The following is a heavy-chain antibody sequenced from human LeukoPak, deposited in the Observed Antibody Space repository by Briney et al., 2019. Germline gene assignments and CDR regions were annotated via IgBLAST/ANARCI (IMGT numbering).Heavy chain of an antibody. Sequence: GGSLRLSCSTSGFTFKSHAMHWIRQAPGKGLEWVAFISWDGNIEHYADSVKGRFTISRDNPKNTLYLHLDNLRADDTAMYYCARNPERKYWFDPWGQGSLVTVSS. CDR3: ARNPERKYWFDP. J-gene: IGHJ5*02. CDR1: GFTFKSHA. CDR2: ISWDGNIE. V-gene: IGHV3-30-3*01.